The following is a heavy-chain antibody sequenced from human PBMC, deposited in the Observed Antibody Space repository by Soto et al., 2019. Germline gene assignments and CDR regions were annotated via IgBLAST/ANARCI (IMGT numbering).Heavy chain of an antibody. D-gene: IGHD1-26*01. V-gene: IGHV3-33*01. CDR1: GFSFGTYG. J-gene: IGHJ4*02. CDR2: IWNDGSNK. CDR3: ARDQQGATWD. Sequence: ESGVGVVQPGGSLRLSCAASGFSFGTYGMHWVRQAPGKGLEWVAVIWNDGSNKYYIDSVKGRFTVSRDNSKNTLYLQMNSLRAEDTAMYFCARDQQGATWDWGQGTLVTVSS.